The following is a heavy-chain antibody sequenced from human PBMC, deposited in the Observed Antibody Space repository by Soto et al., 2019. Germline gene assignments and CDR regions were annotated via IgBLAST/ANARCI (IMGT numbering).Heavy chain of an antibody. V-gene: IGHV1-18*01. D-gene: IGHD6-6*01. CDR2: ISAYNGNT. J-gene: IGHJ6*02. CDR3: ATEGGKYSSSSAGYYYYGMDV. Sequence: SVKVCCKASGYTFTRYGISWVRQAPGRGLEWMGWISAYNGNTNYAQKLQGRVTMTTDTSTSTAYMELRSLRSDDTAVYYCATEGGKYSSSSAGYYYYGMDVWGQGTTVTVSS. CDR1: GYTFTRYG.